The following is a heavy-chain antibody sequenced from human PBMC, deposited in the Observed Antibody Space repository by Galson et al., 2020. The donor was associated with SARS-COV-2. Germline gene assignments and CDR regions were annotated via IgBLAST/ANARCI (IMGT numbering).Heavy chain of an antibody. V-gene: IGHV4-4*07. CDR1: GGSISSYY. CDR2: IYTSGST. Sequence: APETLSLTCTVSGGSISSYYWSWIRQPAGKGLEWIGRIYTSGSTNYNPSLKSRVTMSVDTSKNQFSLKLSSVTAADTAVYYCARAVPMVRGGIRWFDPWGQGTLVTVSS. D-gene: IGHD3-10*01. J-gene: IGHJ5*02. CDR3: ARAVPMVRGGIRWFDP.